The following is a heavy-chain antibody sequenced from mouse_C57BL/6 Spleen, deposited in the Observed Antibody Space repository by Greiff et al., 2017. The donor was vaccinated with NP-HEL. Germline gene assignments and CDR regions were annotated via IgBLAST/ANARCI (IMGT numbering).Heavy chain of an antibody. Sequence: QVQLKQPGTDLVKPGASVKLSCKASGYTFTSYWMHWVKQRPGQGLEWIGNINPSNGGTNYNEKFKSKATLTVDKSSSTAYMQLSSLTSEDSAVYYCARLGVSYYDYDAFAYWGQGTLVTVSA. V-gene: IGHV1-53*01. CDR1: GYTFTSYW. CDR3: ARLGVSYYDYDAFAY. D-gene: IGHD2-4*01. CDR2: INPSNGGT. J-gene: IGHJ3*01.